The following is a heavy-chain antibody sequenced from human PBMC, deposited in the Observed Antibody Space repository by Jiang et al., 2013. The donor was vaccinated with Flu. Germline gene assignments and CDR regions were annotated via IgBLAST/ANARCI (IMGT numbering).Heavy chain of an antibody. Sequence: LLKPSETLSLTCAVYGGSFSGYYWSWIRQPPGKGLEWIGEINHSGSTNYNPSLKSRVTISVDTSKNQFSLKLSSVTAADTAVYYCARAKVYAHIFDYWGQGTLVTVSS. D-gene: IGHD2-8*01. CDR2: INHSGST. CDR1: GGSFSGYY. V-gene: IGHV4-34*01. J-gene: IGHJ4*02. CDR3: ARAKVYAHIFDY.